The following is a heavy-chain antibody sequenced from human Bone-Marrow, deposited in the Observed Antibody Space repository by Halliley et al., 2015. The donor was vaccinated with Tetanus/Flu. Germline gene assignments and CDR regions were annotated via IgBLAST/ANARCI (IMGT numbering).Heavy chain of an antibody. V-gene: IGHV5-51*01. D-gene: IGHD3-9*01. J-gene: IGHJ3*02. CDR2: IDAGASDT. CDR3: ARRSGPLTSAFDI. Sequence: EWMGIIDAGASDTRYSPPFQGQVTISVDKSISTAYVQWSILEASDTAMYYCARRSGPLTSAFDIWGQGTKVTVSS.